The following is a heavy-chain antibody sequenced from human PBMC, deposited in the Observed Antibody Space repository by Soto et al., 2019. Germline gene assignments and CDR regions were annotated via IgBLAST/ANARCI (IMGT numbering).Heavy chain of an antibody. D-gene: IGHD2-2*01. CDR1: GGPFSGYY. J-gene: IGHJ6*02. V-gene: IGHV4-34*01. CDR3: ARLQGYCIDTRCSGNYALDV. CDR2: INHSGST. Sequence: PSETLSLTCAVYGGPFSGYYWSWIRQPPGKGLEWIGEINHSGSTNYNPSLKSRVTISVDTSKNQFSLKLSSVTAADTAVYYCARLQGYCIDTRCSGNYALDVWGQGTTVTVSS.